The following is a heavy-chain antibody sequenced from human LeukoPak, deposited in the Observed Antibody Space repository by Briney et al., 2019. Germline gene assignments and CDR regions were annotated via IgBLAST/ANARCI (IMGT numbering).Heavy chain of an antibody. V-gene: IGHV3-23*01. CDR1: ALIFSNYA. CDR3: AKWGNYDILTGYYDSDY. Sequence: GGSLRLSCAPSALIFSNYAMSWVPQAPGKRLEWVSAIGGRDGGTYYADSVKGRFTVSRDDPKNTLYLQMNTLRGEDTAVHYCAKWGNYDILTGYYDSDYWGHGTLVTVSS. CDR2: IGGRDGGT. J-gene: IGHJ4*01. D-gene: IGHD3-9*01.